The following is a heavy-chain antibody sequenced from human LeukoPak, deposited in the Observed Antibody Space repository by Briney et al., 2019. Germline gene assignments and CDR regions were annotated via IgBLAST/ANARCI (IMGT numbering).Heavy chain of an antibody. CDR1: GFTLSSYS. CDR2: IRSDGSST. CDR3: AREDDSSGYYEGAFDI. V-gene: IGHV3-74*01. D-gene: IGHD3-22*01. J-gene: IGHJ3*02. Sequence: PGGSLRLSCAASGFTLSSYSMNWVRQAPGKGLVWVSRIRSDGSSTSYADSVKGRFTISRDNAKNTLFMQMNSLRAEDTAVYYCAREDDSSGYYEGAFDIWGQGTMVTVSS.